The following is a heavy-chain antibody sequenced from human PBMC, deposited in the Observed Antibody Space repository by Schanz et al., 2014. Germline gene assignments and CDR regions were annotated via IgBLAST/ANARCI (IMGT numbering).Heavy chain of an antibody. D-gene: IGHD1-1*01. Sequence: QVLLQESGPVLVKPSETLSLTCTVSGGSISSGVHYWSWVRQPAGRGLEWIGRIYISGSTRFNPSLKSRVPMSLNPSKNHFPLTLTSLTAADTAVYYCARDTTWRLDPRGRGPLXTVSS. V-gene: IGHV4-61*02. CDR2: IYISGST. CDR1: GGSISSGVHY. CDR3: ARDTTWRLDP. J-gene: IGHJ2*01.